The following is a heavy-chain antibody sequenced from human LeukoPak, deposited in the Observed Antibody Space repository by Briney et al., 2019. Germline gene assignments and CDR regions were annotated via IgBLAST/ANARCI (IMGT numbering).Heavy chain of an antibody. D-gene: IGHD3-3*01. CDR3: ARTYDFGEFDY. J-gene: IGHJ4*02. CDR1: GYTFTRYY. V-gene: IGHV1-2*02. CDR2: INPNSGGT. Sequence: GASVKVSCKASGYTFTRYYTHWVRQAPGQGLEWMGWINPNSGGTNYAQKFQGRVTMTRDTSISTAYMELSRLRSDDTAVYYCARTYDFGEFDYWGQGTLVTVSS.